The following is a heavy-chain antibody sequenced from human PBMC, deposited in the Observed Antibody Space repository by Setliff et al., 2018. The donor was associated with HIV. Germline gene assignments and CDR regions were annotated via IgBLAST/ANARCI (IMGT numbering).Heavy chain of an antibody. CDR2: INWNGGRM. CDR3: ARAGYHDSSGYLGPDYYYMDV. D-gene: IGHD3-22*01. Sequence: SLKISCAASGFTFDDYGMSWVRLAPGKGLEWVSGINWNGGRMGYADSVKGRFTISRDNAKNSLYLQMNSLRAEDTALYYCARAGYHDSSGYLGPDYYYMDVWGKGTTVTVSS. V-gene: IGHV3-20*04. CDR1: GFTFDDYG. J-gene: IGHJ6*03.